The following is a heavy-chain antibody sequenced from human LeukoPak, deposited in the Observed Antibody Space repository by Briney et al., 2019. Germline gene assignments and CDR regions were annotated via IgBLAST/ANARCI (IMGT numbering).Heavy chain of an antibody. J-gene: IGHJ4*02. CDR2: ISSSSSYI. D-gene: IGHD1-26*01. CDR3: ARDRTGELLGYFDY. Sequence: GGSLRLSCAASGFTVSSNYMSWVRQAPGKGLEWVSSISSSSSYIYYADSVKGRFTISRDNAKNSLYLQMNSLRAEDTAVYYCARDRTGELLGYFDYWGQGTLVTVSS. V-gene: IGHV3-21*01. CDR1: GFTVSSNY.